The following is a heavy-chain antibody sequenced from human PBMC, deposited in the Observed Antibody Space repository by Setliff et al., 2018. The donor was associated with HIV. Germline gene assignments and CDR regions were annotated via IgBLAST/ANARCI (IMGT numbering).Heavy chain of an antibody. Sequence: SETLSLTCAVSGYSISSGYYWGWIRQPPGKGLEWIGSIYHSGSTYYNPSLKSRVTISVDTSKKQFSLKLSSVTAADTAVYYCARVGYHGSGRYSFDYWGQGTLVTVSS. J-gene: IGHJ4*02. CDR1: GYSISSGYY. CDR3: ARVGYHGSGRYSFDY. V-gene: IGHV4-38-2*01. CDR2: IYHSGST. D-gene: IGHD3-10*01.